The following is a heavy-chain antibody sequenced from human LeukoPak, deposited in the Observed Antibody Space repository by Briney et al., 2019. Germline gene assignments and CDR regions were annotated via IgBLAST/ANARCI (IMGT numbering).Heavy chain of an antibody. CDR3: ARAPYTTGRGYYFDY. CDR1: GFTFSYYW. V-gene: IGHV3-74*01. Sequence: SGGSLRLSCAASGFTFSYYWMHWVRQAPGKGLVWVSRISHDGSSTTYADSVKGRFTISRDNAKNTLYLQMNSLRAEDTAVYYCARAPYTTGRGYYFDYWGQGTLVTVSS. J-gene: IGHJ4*02. D-gene: IGHD2/OR15-2a*01. CDR2: ISHDGSST.